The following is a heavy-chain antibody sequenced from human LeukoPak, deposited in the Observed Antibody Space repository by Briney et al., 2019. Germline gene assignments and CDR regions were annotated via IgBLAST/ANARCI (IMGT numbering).Heavy chain of an antibody. CDR3: ARGRGWRTNRYFDY. CDR1: GGSISSNNW. Sequence: SETLSLTCAVSGGSISSNNWWSWVRQPPGKGLEWIGEMYHSGSTNYNPSLKSRVTISVDTSKNQFSLKLSSVTAADTAVYYCARGRGWRTNRYFDYWGQGTLVTVSS. D-gene: IGHD1-1*01. V-gene: IGHV4-4*02. CDR2: MYHSGST. J-gene: IGHJ4*02.